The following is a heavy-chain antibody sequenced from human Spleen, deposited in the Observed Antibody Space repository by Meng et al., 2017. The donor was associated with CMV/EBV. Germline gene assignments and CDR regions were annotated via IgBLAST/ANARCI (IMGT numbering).Heavy chain of an antibody. J-gene: IGHJ5*02. CDR2: VSNTGTNK. D-gene: IGHD3-3*01. CDR1: GFTFSSFA. Sequence: GGSLRLSCAASGFTFSSFAMHWVRQAPGKGLEWVALVSNTGTNKIYADSVKGRFTISRDNSRNTLYLQMNSLRAEDTAVYYCAKDFLGAPHDPWGQGTLVTVSS. V-gene: IGHV3-30-3*01. CDR3: AKDFLGAPHDP.